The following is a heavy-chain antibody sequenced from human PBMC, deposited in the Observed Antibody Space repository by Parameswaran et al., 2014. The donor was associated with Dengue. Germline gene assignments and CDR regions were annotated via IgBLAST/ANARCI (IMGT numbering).Heavy chain of an antibody. CDR3: AAIGRSGYFDY. V-gene: IGHV3-72*01. J-gene: IGHJ4*02. D-gene: IGHD1-26*01. Sequence: WIRQPPGKGLEWVGRSTNKANSYSTEYAASVRGRFTISRDDSKNSLYLQMNSVKTEDTAVYYCAAIGRSGYFDYWGQGTLVTVSS. CDR2: STNKANSYST.